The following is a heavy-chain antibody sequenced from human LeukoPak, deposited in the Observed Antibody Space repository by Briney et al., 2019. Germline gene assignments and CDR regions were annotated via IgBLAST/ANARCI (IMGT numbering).Heavy chain of an antibody. Sequence: GGSLRLSCAASGFTFSSYAMSWVRQAPGKGLEWVPAISGSGGSTYYADSVKGRFTISRDNAKNTLYLQMNSLRAEDTAVYYCARGGGYYDSSGYPLPEYYYGMDVWGQGTSVTVSS. CDR2: ISGSGGST. D-gene: IGHD3-22*01. V-gene: IGHV3-23*01. CDR3: ARGGGYYDSSGYPLPEYYYGMDV. J-gene: IGHJ6*02. CDR1: GFTFSSYA.